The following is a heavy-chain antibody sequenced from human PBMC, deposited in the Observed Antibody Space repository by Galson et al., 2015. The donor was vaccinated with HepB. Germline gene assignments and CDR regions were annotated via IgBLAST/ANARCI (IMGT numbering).Heavy chain of an antibody. V-gene: IGHV3-30*18. J-gene: IGHJ4*02. CDR1: GFTFSSYG. CDR2: ISYDGSNK. CDR3: AKLGDIVVVPAELLFDY. D-gene: IGHD2-2*01. Sequence: SLRLSCAASGFTFSSYGMHWVRQAPGKGLEWVAVISYDGSNKYYADSVKGRFTISRDNSKNTLYLQMNSLRAEDTAVYYCAKLGDIVVVPAELLFDYWGQGTLVTVSS.